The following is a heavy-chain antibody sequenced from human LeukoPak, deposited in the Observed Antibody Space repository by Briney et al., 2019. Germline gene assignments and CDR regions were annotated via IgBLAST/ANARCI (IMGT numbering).Heavy chain of an antibody. D-gene: IGHD6-19*01. CDR1: GSTVTNND. J-gene: IGHJ4*02. CDR2: IYSGDNT. CDR3: TKGGTGWNYFDC. Sequence: PGGSLRLSCAASGSTVTNNDMRWVRQAPGKGLEWVSVIYSGDNTNYADSVKGRFTISRDNSKNTLYLQMNSLRAEDTAVYYCTKGGTGWNYFDCWGQGTLVTVSS. V-gene: IGHV3-66*02.